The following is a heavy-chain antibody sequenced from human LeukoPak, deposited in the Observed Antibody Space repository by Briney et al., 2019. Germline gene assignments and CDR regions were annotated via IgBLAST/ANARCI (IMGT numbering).Heavy chain of an antibody. V-gene: IGHV3-23*01. J-gene: IGHJ4*02. CDR1: GFTFSTFA. Sequence: HPGGSLRLSCAASGFTFSTFAMIWVRQPPGKGLEWVSSIFPSGGEIHYADSVKGRFTISRDNSKNTLYLQMNSLRAEDTAVYYCAIAVGAALDYWGQGTLVTVSS. CDR3: AIAVGAALDY. D-gene: IGHD6-6*01. CDR2: IFPSGGEI.